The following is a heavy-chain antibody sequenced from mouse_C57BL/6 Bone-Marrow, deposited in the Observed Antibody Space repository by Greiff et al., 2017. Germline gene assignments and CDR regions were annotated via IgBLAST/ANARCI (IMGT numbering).Heavy chain of an antibody. CDR1: GYSFTDYN. Sequence: VQLQQSGPELVKPGASVKISCKASGYSFTDYNMNWVKQSNGKSLEWIGVINPNYGTTSYNQKFKGKATLTVDQSSSTAYMQLNSLTSEDSAVYYCAREVIITTVVAPYWYFDVWDTGTTVTVSS. CDR2: INPNYGTT. J-gene: IGHJ1*03. D-gene: IGHD1-1*01. V-gene: IGHV1-39*01. CDR3: AREVIITTVVAPYWYFDV.